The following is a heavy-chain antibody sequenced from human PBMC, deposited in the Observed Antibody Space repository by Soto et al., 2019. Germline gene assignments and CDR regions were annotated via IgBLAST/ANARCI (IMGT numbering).Heavy chain of an antibody. D-gene: IGHD1-7*01. V-gene: IGHV4-39*01. CDR2: VFYTGST. Sequence: PSETLSLTCTFSVVSISSSTHYCGWIRQPPGKGLEWIGTVFYTGSTFYNPSLKSRVSISVDTSKNQFSLTLSSVTAADTAVYYCARRGYNWNLNWLDPGGQGTMVT. CDR1: VVSISSSTHY. CDR3: ARRGYNWNLNWLDP. J-gene: IGHJ5*02.